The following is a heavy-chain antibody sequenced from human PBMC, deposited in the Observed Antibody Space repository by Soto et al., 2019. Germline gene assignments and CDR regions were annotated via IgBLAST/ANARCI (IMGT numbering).Heavy chain of an antibody. CDR1: GFTFSSYG. J-gene: IGHJ3*02. CDR3: AREWAYCGGDCYKDAFDI. V-gene: IGHV3-33*01. CDR2: IWYDGSNK. D-gene: IGHD2-21*02. Sequence: GGSLRLSCAASGFTFSSYGMHWVRQAPGKGLEWVAVIWYDGSNKYYADSVKGRFTISRDNSKNTLYLQMNSLRAEDTAVYYCAREWAYCGGDCYKDAFDIWGQGTMVTVSS.